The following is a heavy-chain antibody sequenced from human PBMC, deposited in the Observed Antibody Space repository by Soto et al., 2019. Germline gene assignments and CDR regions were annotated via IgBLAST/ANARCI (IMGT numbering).Heavy chain of an antibody. CDR2: INHSGST. CDR3: ARGRMLHCGGDCRIHSISFDY. J-gene: IGHJ4*02. CDR1: GGSFSGYY. V-gene: IGHV4-34*01. D-gene: IGHD2-21*02. Sequence: SETLSLTCAVYGGSFSGYYWSWIRQPPGKGLEWIGEINHSGSTNYNPSLKSRVTISVDTSKNQFSLKLSSVTAADTAVYYCARGRMLHCGGDCRIHSISFDYWGQGTLVTVSS.